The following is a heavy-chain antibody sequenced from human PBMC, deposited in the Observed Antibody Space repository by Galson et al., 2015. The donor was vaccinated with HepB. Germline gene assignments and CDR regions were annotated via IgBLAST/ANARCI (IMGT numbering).Heavy chain of an antibody. CDR1: GFTFSSYA. J-gene: IGHJ4*02. CDR2: IYSGGST. CDR3: ARAGYSYGYDY. V-gene: IGHV3-53*01. D-gene: IGHD5-18*01. Sequence: SLRLSCAASGFTFSSYAIMWVRQAPGKGLEWVSVIYSGGSTYYADSVKGRFTISRDNSKNTLYLQMNSLRAEDTAVYYCARAGYSYGYDYWGQGTLVTVSS.